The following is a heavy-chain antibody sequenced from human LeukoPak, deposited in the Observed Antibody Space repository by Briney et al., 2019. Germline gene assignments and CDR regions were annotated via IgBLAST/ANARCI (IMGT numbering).Heavy chain of an antibody. D-gene: IGHD2-15*01. J-gene: IGHJ4*02. CDR1: AFTISSNA. V-gene: IGHV3-23*01. Sequence: GGTLRLSSSASAFTISSNAMIWVRHAPANRLQWVSAIICCGGSTYYTDSVKGPFTISRDNSKNTPNLQMNRQRADDTAIYYCAKAALGYCSGGSCYPYYWGQGTPVTVSS. CDR3: AKAALGYCSGGSCYPYY. CDR2: IICCGGST.